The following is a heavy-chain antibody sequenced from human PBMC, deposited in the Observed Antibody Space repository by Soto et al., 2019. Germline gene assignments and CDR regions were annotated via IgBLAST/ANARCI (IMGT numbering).Heavy chain of an antibody. CDR3: ARDYYGSGSWRAFDI. V-gene: IGHV3-21*01. CDR1: GFTFSSYS. Sequence: VQLVESGGGLVKPGGSLRLSCAASGFTFSSYSMNWVRQAPGKGLEWVSSISSSSSYIYYADSVKGRFTISRDNAKNSLYLQMNSLRAEDTAVYYCARDYYGSGSWRAFDIWGQGTMVTVSS. CDR2: ISSSSSYI. J-gene: IGHJ3*02. D-gene: IGHD3-10*01.